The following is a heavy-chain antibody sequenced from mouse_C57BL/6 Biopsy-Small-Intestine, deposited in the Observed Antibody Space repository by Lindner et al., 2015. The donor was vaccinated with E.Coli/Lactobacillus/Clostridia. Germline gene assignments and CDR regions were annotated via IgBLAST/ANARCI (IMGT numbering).Heavy chain of an antibody. D-gene: IGHD2-4*01. J-gene: IGHJ4*01. CDR1: GYAFSSSW. CDR3: ARGPIYYDYFYYAMDY. V-gene: IGHV1-82*01. Sequence: VQLQESGPELVKPGASVKISCKASGYAFSSSWMNWVKQRPGKGLEWIGRIYPGDGDTNYNGNFKGKATLTADKSSSTAYMQLSSLTSEDSAVYFCARGPIYYDYFYYAMDYWGQGTSVTVSS. CDR2: IYPGDGDT.